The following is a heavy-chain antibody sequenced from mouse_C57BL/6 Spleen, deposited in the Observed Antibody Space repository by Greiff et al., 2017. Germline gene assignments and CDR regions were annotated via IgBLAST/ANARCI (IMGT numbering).Heavy chain of an antibody. V-gene: IGHV1-64*01. CDR1: GYTFTSYW. CDR3: ARMGEDWFAY. CDR2: IHPNSGST. Sequence: VQLQQPGAELVKPGASVKLSCKASGYTFTSYWMHWVKQRPGQGLEWIGMIHPNSGSTNYNEKFKSKATLTVDKSSSTAYMQLSSLTSEDSAVYYCARMGEDWFAYWGQGTLVTVSA. J-gene: IGHJ3*01.